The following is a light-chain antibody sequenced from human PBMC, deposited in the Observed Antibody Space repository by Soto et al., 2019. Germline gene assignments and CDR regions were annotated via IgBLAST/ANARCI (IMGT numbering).Light chain of an antibody. CDR2: EVS. CDR1: SGDVGGYNY. CDR3: SSYAGSNTYV. V-gene: IGLV2-8*01. Sequence: QSALTQPPSASGSPGQSVTISCTATSGDVGGYNYVSWYQQHPGKAPKLMIYEVSKRPAGVPDRFSGSKSGNTASLTVSGLQAEAEADYYCSSYAGSNTYVFGTGTKLTVL. J-gene: IGLJ1*01.